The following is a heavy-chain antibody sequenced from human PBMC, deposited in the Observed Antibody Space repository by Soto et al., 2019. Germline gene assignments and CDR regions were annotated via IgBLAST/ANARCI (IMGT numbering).Heavy chain of an antibody. Sequence: PSETLSLTCAVYGGSFSGYYWSWIRQPPGKGLEWIGEINHSGSTNYNPSLKSRVTLSVDTSKNQFSLKLSSVTAADTAVYYCARGGASLTVFIFDYWGQGTLVTVSS. D-gene: IGHD4-4*01. CDR2: INHSGST. CDR3: ARGGASLTVFIFDY. V-gene: IGHV4-34*01. J-gene: IGHJ4*02. CDR1: GGSFSGYY.